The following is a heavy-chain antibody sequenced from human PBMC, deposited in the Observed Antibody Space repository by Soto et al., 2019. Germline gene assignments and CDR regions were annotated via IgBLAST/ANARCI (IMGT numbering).Heavy chain of an antibody. CDR3: ARDGPYCSSTSCYFRGGNWFDP. V-gene: IGHV4-4*02. D-gene: IGHD2-2*01. CDR2: IYHSGST. Sequence: QVQLQESGPGLVKPSGTLSLTCAVSGGSISSSNWWSWVRQPPGKGLEWIGEIYHSGSTNYNPYLKSRVTISVDKSKNQFSLKLSSVTAADTAVYYCARDGPYCSSTSCYFRGGNWFDPWGQGTLVTVSS. CDR1: GGSISSSNW. J-gene: IGHJ5*02.